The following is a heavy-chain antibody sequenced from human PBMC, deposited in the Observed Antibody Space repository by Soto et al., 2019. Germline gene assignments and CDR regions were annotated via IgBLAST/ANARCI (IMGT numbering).Heavy chain of an antibody. CDR3: ARDVPDSSGWYPPNWFDP. J-gene: IGHJ5*02. V-gene: IGHV1-3*01. Sequence: ASVKVSCKASGYTFTSYAMHWVRQAPGQRLEWMGWISADNGNTKYAQKLQGRVTMTTDTSTSTAYMELRSLRSDDTAVYYCARDVPDSSGWYPPNWFDPWGQGTLVTVSS. CDR2: ISADNGNT. D-gene: IGHD6-19*01. CDR1: GYTFTSYA.